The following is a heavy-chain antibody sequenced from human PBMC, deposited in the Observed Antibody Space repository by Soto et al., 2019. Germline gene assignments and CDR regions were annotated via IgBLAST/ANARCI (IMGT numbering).Heavy chain of an antibody. CDR3: ARSLGEYSGYDWHY. CDR2: IIPILGIA. Sequence: ASVKVSCKASGGTFSSYTISWVRQAPGQGLEWMGRIIPILGIANYAQKFQGRVTITADKSTSTAYMELSSLRSEDTAVYYCARSLGEYSGYDWHYWGQGTLVTVSS. V-gene: IGHV1-69*02. CDR1: GGTFSSYT. J-gene: IGHJ4*02. D-gene: IGHD5-12*01.